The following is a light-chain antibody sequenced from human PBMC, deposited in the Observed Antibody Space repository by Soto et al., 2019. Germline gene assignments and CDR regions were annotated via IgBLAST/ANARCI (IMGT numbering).Light chain of an antibody. V-gene: IGKV1-5*01. CDR1: QSISSW. CDR2: DAS. J-gene: IGKJ2*02. Sequence: DIQMTQSPSTLSASVGDRVTITCRASQSISSWLAWYQQKPGKAPKLLIYDASSLDSGVPSRFSGSGSGTEFTLTISSLQTDDFATYYYQQYNSYSGTFGQGTKLESK. CDR3: QQYNSYSGT.